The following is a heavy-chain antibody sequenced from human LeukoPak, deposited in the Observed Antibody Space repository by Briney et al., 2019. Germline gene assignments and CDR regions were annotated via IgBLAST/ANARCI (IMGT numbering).Heavy chain of an antibody. CDR2: IYSGGST. D-gene: IGHD3-10*01. V-gene: IGHV3-53*01. Sequence: GGSLRLSCAASGFTVSSNYMSWVRQAPGKGLEWVSVIYSGGSTYYADSVKGRFTISRDNSTNTLYLQMNSLRAEDTAVYYCASEYYYGSGSFSEGYWGQGTLVTVSS. CDR1: GFTVSSNY. J-gene: IGHJ4*02. CDR3: ASEYYYGSGSFSEGY.